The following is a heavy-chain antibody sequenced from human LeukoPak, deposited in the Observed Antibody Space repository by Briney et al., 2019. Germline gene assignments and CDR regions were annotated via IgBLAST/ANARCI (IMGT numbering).Heavy chain of an antibody. CDR1: GGTFSSYT. Sequence: GASVKVSCKASGGTFSSYTISWVRQAPGQGLEWMGRIIPILGIANYAQKFQGRVTITADKSTSTACMELSSLRSEDTAVYYCARERKCCGNDYWGQGTLVTVSS. CDR3: ARERKCCGNDY. D-gene: IGHD4-23*01. CDR2: IIPILGIA. J-gene: IGHJ4*02. V-gene: IGHV1-69*04.